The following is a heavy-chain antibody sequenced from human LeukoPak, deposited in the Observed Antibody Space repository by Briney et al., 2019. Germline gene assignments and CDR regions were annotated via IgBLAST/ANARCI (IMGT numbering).Heavy chain of an antibody. J-gene: IGHJ4*02. CDR1: GFTVSTNY. V-gene: IGHV3-66*01. CDR2: IYSDGST. Sequence: GGSLRLSCAASGFTVSTNYMNWVRQAPGKGPEWVSLIYSDGSTYYADSVKGRFTISRDNSKNTLYLQMNSLRAEDTAVYYCAKGLTTGTTEGQDYWGQGTLVTVSS. D-gene: IGHD1-1*01. CDR3: AKGLTTGTTEGQDY.